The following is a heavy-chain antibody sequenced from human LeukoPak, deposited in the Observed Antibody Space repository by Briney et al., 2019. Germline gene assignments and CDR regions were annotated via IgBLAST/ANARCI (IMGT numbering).Heavy chain of an antibody. Sequence: TRSLTCTVSGGSISSGSYYWSWIRQPAGKGLEWIGRIYTSGSTNYDPSLKSRVTISVDTSKNQFSLQLSSVTAADTFVYYCARMRDYDILTGYLYYFDYWGQGTLVTVSS. CDR3: ARMRDYDILTGYLYYFDY. CDR2: IYTSGST. D-gene: IGHD3-9*01. J-gene: IGHJ4*02. CDR1: GGSISSGSYY. V-gene: IGHV4-61*02.